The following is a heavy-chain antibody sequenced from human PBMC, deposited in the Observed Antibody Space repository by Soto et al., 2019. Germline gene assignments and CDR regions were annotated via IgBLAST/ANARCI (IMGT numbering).Heavy chain of an antibody. Sequence: QVQHVQSGTEEKKPGASVKVSCKTSGYTFISYAVHWVRQAPEQSLEWMGWINIGNGNTKYSQKFQGRVTITSDTSASTAYMELSSLRSEDTAVYYCAIVRVAGYTYGYGFDYWGQGTLVTVSS. D-gene: IGHD5-18*01. CDR1: GYTFISYA. V-gene: IGHV1-3*04. J-gene: IGHJ4*02. CDR2: INIGNGNT. CDR3: AIVRVAGYTYGYGFDY.